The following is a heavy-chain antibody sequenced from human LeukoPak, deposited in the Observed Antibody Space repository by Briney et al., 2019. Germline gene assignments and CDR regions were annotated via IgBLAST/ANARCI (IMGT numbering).Heavy chain of an antibody. CDR3: TRDRGTYNWLDP. V-gene: IGHV3-73*01. CDR1: GFTFSDCS. J-gene: IGHJ5*02. D-gene: IGHD3-16*01. CDR2: MDKELNGYAK. Sequence: PGGSLRLSCAASGFTFSDCSIHWVRQASGKGGEWIGLMDKELNGYAKAYAAWVGGVFIISRDDSQNTAYLQMDSLKPEDTALYYCTRDRGTYNWLDPWGQGNLVTVSS.